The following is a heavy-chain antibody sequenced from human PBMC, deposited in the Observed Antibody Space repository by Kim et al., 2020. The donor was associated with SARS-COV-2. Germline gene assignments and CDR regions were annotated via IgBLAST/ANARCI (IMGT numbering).Heavy chain of an antibody. Sequence: GGSLRLSCAASGFTFSDSPMHWVRQASGKGLEWVARIRSKSNSYATSYAASVKGRFTIARDVSESTAYLQMNSLKTEDTAVYYCTRISGTTVAFLDAVDV. CDR2: IRSKSNSYAT. CDR3: TRISGTTVAFLDAVDV. V-gene: IGHV3-73*01. CDR1: GFTFSDSP. D-gene: IGHD3-3*02. J-gene: IGHJ3*01.